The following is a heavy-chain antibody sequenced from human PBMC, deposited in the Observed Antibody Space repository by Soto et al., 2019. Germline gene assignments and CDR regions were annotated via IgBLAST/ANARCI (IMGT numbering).Heavy chain of an antibody. J-gene: IGHJ6*02. CDR2: ISSSSSTI. V-gene: IGHV3-48*02. CDR3: AREGNLGYCSGGSCYYSGYYGMDV. Sequence: LSCAASRFTFSSYSMNWGRQAPGKGLEWVSYISSSSSTIYYADSVKGRFTISRDNAKNSLYLQMNSLRDEDTAVYYCAREGNLGYCSGGSCYYSGYYGMDVWGQGTTVTVSS. D-gene: IGHD2-15*01. CDR1: RFTFSSYS.